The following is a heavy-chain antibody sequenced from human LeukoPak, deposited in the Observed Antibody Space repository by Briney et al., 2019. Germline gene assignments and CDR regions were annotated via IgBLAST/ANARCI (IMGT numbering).Heavy chain of an antibody. D-gene: IGHD3-3*01. CDR3: AKEVEWPHYGLDV. CDR1: GSTFSIYD. J-gene: IGHJ6*02. CDR2: ISGSGGTT. V-gene: IGHV3-23*01. Sequence: GGSLRLSCAASGSTFSIYDMSWVRQAPGKGLEWVSAISGSGGTTYYADSVKGRFTISRDNSKNTLYLQMSSVRAEDTAVYYCAKEVEWPHYGLDVWGQGTTVTVSS.